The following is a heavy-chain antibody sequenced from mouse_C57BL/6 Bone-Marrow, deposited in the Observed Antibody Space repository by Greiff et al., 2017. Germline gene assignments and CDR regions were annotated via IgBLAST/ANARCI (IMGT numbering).Heavy chain of an antibody. J-gene: IGHJ4*01. CDR3: ARHDYDGYYAMDY. V-gene: IGHV1-63*01. D-gene: IGHD2-4*01. CDR2: IYPGGGYT. CDR1: GYTFTNYW. Sequence: VQLQQSGAELVRPGTSVKMSCKASGYTFTNYWIGWAKQRPGHGLEWIGDIYPGGGYTNYNEKFKGKATMTADKSSSTAYMQFSSLTSEDSAIYYLARHDYDGYYAMDYWGQGTSVTVSA.